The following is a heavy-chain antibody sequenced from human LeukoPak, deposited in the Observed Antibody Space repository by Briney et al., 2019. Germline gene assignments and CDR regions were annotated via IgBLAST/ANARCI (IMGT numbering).Heavy chain of an antibody. V-gene: IGHV4-34*01. Sequence: TSETLSLTCAVYGGSFSGYYWSWIRQPPGKGLEWIGEINHSGSTNYNPSLKSRVTISVDTSKNQFSLKLSSVTAADTAVYYCARKGGSGRRTTERLNWFDPWGQGTLVTVSS. CDR1: GGSFSGYY. CDR3: ARKGGSGRRTTERLNWFDP. CDR2: INHSGST. J-gene: IGHJ5*02. D-gene: IGHD6-25*01.